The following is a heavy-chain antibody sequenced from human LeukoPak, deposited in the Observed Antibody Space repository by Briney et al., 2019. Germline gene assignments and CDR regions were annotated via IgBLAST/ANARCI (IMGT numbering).Heavy chain of an antibody. J-gene: IGHJ4*02. CDR3: ASLYCSGGSCYFPDY. CDR1: GGSFSGYY. CDR2: IDHSGST. V-gene: IGHV4-34*01. D-gene: IGHD2-15*01. Sequence: SETLSLTCAAYGGSFSGYYWSWLRQPPGKGLEWIGEIDHSGSTNYNPSLKSRVTISVDTSKNQFSLKLSSVTAADTAVYYCASLYCSGGSCYFPDYWGQGTLVTVSS.